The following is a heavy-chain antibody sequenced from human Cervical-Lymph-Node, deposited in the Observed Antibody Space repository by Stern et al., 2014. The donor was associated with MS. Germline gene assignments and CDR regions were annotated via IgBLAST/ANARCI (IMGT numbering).Heavy chain of an antibody. Sequence: QLLESGAEVKKPGSSVKVSCKASGGTFNTNVISWVRQAPGQGLEWLGGIIPIFCTALYAQKFQGRVTISAHDSTRASSLALCRLRSEDTAGYYWARAAYSTSSYNYWGQGTLVIVSS. J-gene: IGHJ4*02. V-gene: IGHV1-69*01. CDR1: GGTFNTNV. CDR3: ARAAYSTSSYNY. CDR2: IIPIFCTA. D-gene: IGHD6-6*01.